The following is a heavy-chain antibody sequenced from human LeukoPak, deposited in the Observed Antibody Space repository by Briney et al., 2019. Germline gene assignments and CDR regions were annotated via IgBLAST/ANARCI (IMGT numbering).Heavy chain of an antibody. CDR3: ARHGANYYYFDY. D-gene: IGHD4/OR15-4a*01. CDR2: IYHSGNT. CDR1: GGSISSYY. J-gene: IGHJ4*02. V-gene: IGHV4-59*08. Sequence: PSEALPLTCTVSGGSISSYYWSWIRQPPGKGLEWIGSIYHSGNTYSNPSLKSRVTISVDTSKNQFSLNLNSVTAADTAPYYCARHGANYYYFDYWGQGTLVTVSS.